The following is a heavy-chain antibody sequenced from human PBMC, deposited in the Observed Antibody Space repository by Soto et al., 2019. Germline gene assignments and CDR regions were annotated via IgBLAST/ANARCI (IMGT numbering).Heavy chain of an antibody. Sequence: QLQLQESGPGLVKPSETLSLTCTVSGGSISSSSYYWGWIRQPPGKGLEWIGSIYYSGSTYYNPSLKSRVTISVDTSKNQFSLTLSSVTAADTAVYYCARLSFKYRSWFDPWGQGTLVTVSS. CDR1: GGSISSSSYY. V-gene: IGHV4-39*01. J-gene: IGHJ5*02. CDR2: IYYSGST. D-gene: IGHD2-2*01. CDR3: ARLSFKYRSWFDP.